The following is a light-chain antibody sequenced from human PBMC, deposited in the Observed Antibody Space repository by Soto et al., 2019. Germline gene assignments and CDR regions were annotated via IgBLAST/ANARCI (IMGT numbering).Light chain of an antibody. Sequence: DIQMTQSPSSLSASVGDRVTITCRASQGISNCLAWYQQKPGKVPKLLIYAASTLQSGVPSRFSASGSGTDITLTISSLQPEDVATYYCQKYNSDPRTFGQGTKVEIK. V-gene: IGKV1-27*01. CDR2: AAS. CDR1: QGISNC. J-gene: IGKJ1*01. CDR3: QKYNSDPRT.